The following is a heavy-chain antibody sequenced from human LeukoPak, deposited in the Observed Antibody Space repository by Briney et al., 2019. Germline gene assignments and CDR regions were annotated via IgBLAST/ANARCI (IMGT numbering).Heavy chain of an antibody. CDR2: INPNSGGT. CDR1: GYTFTGYY. V-gene: IGHV1-2*02. Sequence: ASVKVSCKASGYTFTGYYMHWVRQAPGQGLEWMGWINPNSGGTNYAQKFQGRVTMTRDTSISTAYMELSRLRSDDTAVYYCARDPYDILTGSMDWFDPWGQGTPVTVSS. J-gene: IGHJ5*02. D-gene: IGHD3-9*01. CDR3: ARDPYDILTGSMDWFDP.